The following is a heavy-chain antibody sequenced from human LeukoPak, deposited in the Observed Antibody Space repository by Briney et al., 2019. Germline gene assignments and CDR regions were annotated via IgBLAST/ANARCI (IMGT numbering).Heavy chain of an antibody. CDR1: GFTVSSYY. J-gene: IGHJ6*02. CDR2: MYSGGST. CDR3: ARSYSNHLFGMDV. Sequence: PGGSLRLSCAASGFTVSSYYMTWVRQAPGKGLEWVPVMYSGGSTYYADSVKGRVAISRDNSQNKVFLQMNSVRVEDTAVYYCARSYSNHLFGMDVWGQGTAVTVSS. D-gene: IGHD4-11*01. V-gene: IGHV3-66*01.